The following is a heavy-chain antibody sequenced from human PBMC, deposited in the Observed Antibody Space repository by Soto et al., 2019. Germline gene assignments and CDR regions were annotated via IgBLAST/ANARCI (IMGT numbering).Heavy chain of an antibody. CDR2: ISSSSSYI. J-gene: IGHJ4*02. CDR1: GFTFSSYS. D-gene: IGHD1-26*01. V-gene: IGHV3-21*01. CDR3: ERGRPQGGSYPIFDY. Sequence: PGGSLRLSCASSGFTFSSYSMNWVRQAPGKGLEWVSSISSSSSYIYYADSVKGRFTISRDNAKNSLYLQMNSLRAEDTAVYYCERGRPQGGSYPIFDYWGQGTLVTVYS.